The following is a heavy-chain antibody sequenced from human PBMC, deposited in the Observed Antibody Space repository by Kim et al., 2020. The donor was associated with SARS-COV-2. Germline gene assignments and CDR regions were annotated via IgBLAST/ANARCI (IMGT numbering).Heavy chain of an antibody. CDR3: AKSPVGGYSYGPGDDWFDP. Sequence: GGSLRLSCAASGFTFSSYGMHWVRQAPGKGLEWVAVISYDGSNKYYADSVKGRFTISRDNSKNTLYLQMNSLRAEDTAVYYCAKSPVGGYSYGPGDDWFDPWGQGTLVTVSS. D-gene: IGHD5-18*01. CDR1: GFTFSSYG. V-gene: IGHV3-30*18. CDR2: ISYDGSNK. J-gene: IGHJ5*02.